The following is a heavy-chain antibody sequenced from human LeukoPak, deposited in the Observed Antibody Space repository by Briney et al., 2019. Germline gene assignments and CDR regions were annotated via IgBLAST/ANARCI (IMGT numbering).Heavy chain of an antibody. CDR2: IYPGDSDT. Sequence: GESLKISCKGSGYSFTSYWIGWVRQMPGKGLGWMGIIYPGDSDTRYSPSFQGQVTISADKSISTAYLQWSSLKASDTAMYYCASVTCSSTSCYGPEYFQHWGQGTLVTVSS. V-gene: IGHV5-51*01. CDR1: GYSFTSYW. D-gene: IGHD2-2*01. J-gene: IGHJ1*01. CDR3: ASVTCSSTSCYGPEYFQH.